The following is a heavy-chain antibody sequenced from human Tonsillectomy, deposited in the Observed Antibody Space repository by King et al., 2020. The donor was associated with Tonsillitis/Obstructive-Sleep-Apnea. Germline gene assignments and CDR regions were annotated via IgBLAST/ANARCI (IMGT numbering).Heavy chain of an antibody. J-gene: IGHJ4*02. CDR3: AKASRGSSDY. Sequence: VQLVESGGGLVQPGGSLRLSCAASGFTFSSYAMSWVRQAPGKGLEWVSAISGSGGSTYYADSGKGRFTISRDNSKHTLYLQMNSLSGEDTAVYECAKASRGSSDYWGQGTLVTVSS. CDR2: ISGSGGST. CDR1: GFTFSSYA. V-gene: IGHV3-23*04.